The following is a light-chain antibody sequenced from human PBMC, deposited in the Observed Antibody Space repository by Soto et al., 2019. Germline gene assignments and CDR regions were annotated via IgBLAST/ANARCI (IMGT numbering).Light chain of an antibody. CDR3: SSPKV. CDR1: SSDVGGYNY. J-gene: IGLJ1*01. CDR2: EVS. Sequence: SALTQPHSTSGTPEQSATISCTGTSSDVGGYNYVSWYQQHPGKAPKLMIYEVSQRPSGVPDRFSGSKSGNTASLTVSGLQAEDEADYYCSSPKVFGTGTKVTVL. V-gene: IGLV2-8*01.